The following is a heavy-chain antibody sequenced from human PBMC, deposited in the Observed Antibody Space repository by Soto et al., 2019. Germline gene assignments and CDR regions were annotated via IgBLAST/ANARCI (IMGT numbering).Heavy chain of an antibody. Sequence: QVQLVQSGAEVKKPGASVKVSCKASGYTFTSYDINWVRQAPGQGLEWMGGIIPIFGTANYAQKFQGRVTITADESTSTAYMELSSLRSEDTAVYYCARLPAPPRDGAGDWGQGTLDTVSS. J-gene: IGHJ4*02. V-gene: IGHV1-69*01. CDR3: ARLPAPPRDGAGD. CDR1: GYTFTSYD. D-gene: IGHD1-26*01. CDR2: IIPIFGTA.